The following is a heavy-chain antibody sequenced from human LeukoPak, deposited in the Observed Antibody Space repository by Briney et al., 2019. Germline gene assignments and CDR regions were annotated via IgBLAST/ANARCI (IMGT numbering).Heavy chain of an antibody. CDR3: AREGGSTKYHFDY. V-gene: IGHV3-21*01. D-gene: IGHD2-8*01. J-gene: IGHJ4*02. CDR1: GFTFSSYS. CDR2: ISSSSSYI. Sequence: PGGSLRLSCTASGFTFSSYSMNWVRQAPGKGLEWVSSISSSSSYIYYADSVKGRFTISRDNAKNSLYLQMNSLRAEDTAVYYCAREGGSTKYHFDYWGQGTLATVSS.